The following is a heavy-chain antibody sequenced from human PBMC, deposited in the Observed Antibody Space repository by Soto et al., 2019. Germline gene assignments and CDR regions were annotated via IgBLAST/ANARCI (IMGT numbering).Heavy chain of an antibody. J-gene: IGHJ3*02. D-gene: IGHD2-21*02. CDR3: TRESVVVTAIQDAFDI. CDR2: IRSKAYGGTT. V-gene: IGHV3-49*05. CDR1: GFTFGDYA. Sequence: EVQLVESGGGLVKPGRSLRLSCTASGFTFGDYAMSWFRQAPGKGLEWVGFIRSKAYGGTTEYAASVKGRFTISRDDSKSIAYLQMNSLKTEDTAVYYCTRESVVVTAIQDAFDIWGQGTMVTVSS.